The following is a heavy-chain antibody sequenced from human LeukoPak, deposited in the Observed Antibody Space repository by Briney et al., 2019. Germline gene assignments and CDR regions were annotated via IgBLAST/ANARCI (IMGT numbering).Heavy chain of an antibody. CDR3: ARDNSSSSANAFDI. Sequence: ASVKVSFMASGYTFTGYHMHWVRQAPGQGLEWMGWINSNTGGTNYAQEFQGRVTMTRDTSISTAYMSLSSLKSDDTAGYNCARDNSSSSANAFDIWGQGTMVSVSS. CDR1: GYTFTGYH. J-gene: IGHJ3*02. CDR2: INSNTGGT. D-gene: IGHD6-6*01. V-gene: IGHV1-2*02.